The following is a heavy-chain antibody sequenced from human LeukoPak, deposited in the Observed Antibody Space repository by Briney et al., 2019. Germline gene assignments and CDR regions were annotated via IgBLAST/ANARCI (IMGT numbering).Heavy chain of an antibody. V-gene: IGHV1-2*02. Sequence: GASVKVSCKAPGYTFTGYYMHWVRQAPGQGLEWMGWINPNSGGTNYAQKFQGRVTMTRDTSISTAYMELSRLRSDDTAVYYCARAPPSITGTTTYFDSWGQGTLVTVSS. D-gene: IGHD1-7*01. CDR2: INPNSGGT. CDR1: GYTFTGYY. J-gene: IGHJ4*02. CDR3: ARAPPSITGTTTYFDS.